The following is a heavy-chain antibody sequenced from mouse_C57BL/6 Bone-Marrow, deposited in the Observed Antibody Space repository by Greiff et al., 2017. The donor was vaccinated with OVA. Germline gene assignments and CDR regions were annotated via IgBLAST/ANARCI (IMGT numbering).Heavy chain of an antibody. V-gene: IGHV1-82*01. CDR1: GYAFSSSW. Sequence: VQLQESGPELVKPGASVKISCKASGYAFSSSWMNWVKQRPGKGLEWIGRIYPGDGDTNYNGKFKGKATLTADKSSSTAYMQLSSLTSEDSAVYFCAPTWFAYWGQGTLVTVSA. J-gene: IGHJ3*01. CDR2: IYPGDGDT. CDR3: APTWFAY. D-gene: IGHD6-5*01.